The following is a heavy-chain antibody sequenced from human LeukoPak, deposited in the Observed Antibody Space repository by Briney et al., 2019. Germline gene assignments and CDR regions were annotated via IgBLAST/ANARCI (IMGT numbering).Heavy chain of an antibody. J-gene: IGHJ4*02. V-gene: IGHV3-23*01. CDR1: GSTFSSYA. CDR2: ISATGVST. CDR3: AKKSGNLYYFDY. D-gene: IGHD1-14*01. Sequence: GGSLRLSCAASGSTFSSYAMSWVRQAPGKGLEWVSAISATGVSTYYADSVKGRFTISRDDSKNTLSLQMNSLRAEDTAIYYCAKKSGNLYYFDYWGQGTLVTVSS.